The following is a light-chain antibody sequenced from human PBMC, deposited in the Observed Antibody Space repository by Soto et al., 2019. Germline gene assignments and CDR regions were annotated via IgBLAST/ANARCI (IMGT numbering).Light chain of an antibody. V-gene: IGKV1-33*01. CDR1: QDISNY. CDR2: DAA. CDR3: EHYAARQHS. J-gene: IGKJ4*01. Sequence: DMQMTQTPSSLSASVGDRVTITCQASQDISNYLNWYQQKPRKAPKVLIFDAASVKIGVPTKINERRSRIDFTITISSLQPKDVATYYCEHYAARQHSCDGGTKVEIK.